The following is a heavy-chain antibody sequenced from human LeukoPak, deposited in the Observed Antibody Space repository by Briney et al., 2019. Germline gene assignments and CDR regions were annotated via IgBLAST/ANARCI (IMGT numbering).Heavy chain of an antibody. CDR1: GGSISSHY. CDR3: ARDLVTVTKGFDI. CDR2: ISYIGST. V-gene: IGHV4-59*11. Sequence: QSSETLSLTCTVSGGSISSHYWTWIRQPPGKGLEWIGYISYIGSTNYNPSLKSRVTISIDTSRNQFSLRLSSVTAADTAVYYCARDLVTVTKGFDIWGQGTMVSVSS. J-gene: IGHJ3*02. D-gene: IGHD4-17*01.